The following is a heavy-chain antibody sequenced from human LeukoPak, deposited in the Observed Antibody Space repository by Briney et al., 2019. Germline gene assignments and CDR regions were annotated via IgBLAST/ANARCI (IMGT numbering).Heavy chain of an antibody. Sequence: SETLSLTCAVYVGSFSGYYWSWIRQPPGKGLEWIGEINHSGSTNYNPSLKSRVTISVDTSKNQFSLKLSSVTAADTAVYYCARGWRAAVAGGFDYWGQGTLVTVSS. V-gene: IGHV4-34*01. CDR3: ARGWRAAVAGGFDY. CDR2: INHSGST. D-gene: IGHD6-19*01. CDR1: VGSFSGYY. J-gene: IGHJ4*02.